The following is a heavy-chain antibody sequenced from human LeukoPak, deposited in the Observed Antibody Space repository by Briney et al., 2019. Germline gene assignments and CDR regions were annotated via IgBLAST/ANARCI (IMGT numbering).Heavy chain of an antibody. J-gene: IGHJ4*02. CDR1: GGSISSYY. Sequence: SETLSLTCTVSGGSISSYYWSWIRQPPGKGLEWIGYIYYSGSTNYNPSLKSRVTISVDTSKNQFSLKLSSVTAADTAVYYCARAVYSSGWLPFDYWGQGTLVTVSS. V-gene: IGHV4-59*01. CDR3: ARAVYSSGWLPFDY. D-gene: IGHD6-19*01. CDR2: IYYSGST.